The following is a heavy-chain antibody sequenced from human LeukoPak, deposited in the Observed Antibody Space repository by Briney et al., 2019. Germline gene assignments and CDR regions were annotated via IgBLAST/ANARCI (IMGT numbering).Heavy chain of an antibody. V-gene: IGHV3-11*01. Sequence: GGSLRLSCAASGFTFSDYYMSWIRRAPGKGLEWVSYISSSGSTIYYADSVKGRFTISRDNAKNSLYLQMNSLRAEDTAVYYCASPLGYCSSTSCYYDYYMDVWGKGTTVTVSS. D-gene: IGHD2-2*01. J-gene: IGHJ6*03. CDR1: GFTFSDYY. CDR2: ISSSGSTI. CDR3: ASPLGYCSSTSCYYDYYMDV.